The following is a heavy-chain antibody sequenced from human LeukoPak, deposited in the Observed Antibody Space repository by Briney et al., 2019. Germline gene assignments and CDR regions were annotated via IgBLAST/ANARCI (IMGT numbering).Heavy chain of an antibody. V-gene: IGHV3-48*03. D-gene: IGHD2-21*01. J-gene: IGHJ4*02. CDR1: GFTFSSYE. CDR2: ISSSGSTI. CDR3: ARDVEPGLWYFDY. Sequence: GGSLRLSCAASGFTFSSYEMNWVRQAPGKGLEWVSYISSSGSTIYYADSVKGRFTISRDNSKNTLYLQMNSLRAEDTAVYYCARDVEPGLWYFDYWGQGTLVTVSS.